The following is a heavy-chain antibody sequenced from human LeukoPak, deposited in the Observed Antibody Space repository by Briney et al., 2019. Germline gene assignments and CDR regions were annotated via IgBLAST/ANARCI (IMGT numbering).Heavy chain of an antibody. Sequence: ASVKVSCKASGYTFTSYYMHWVRQAPGQGLEWMGWINAGNGNTKYSQELQGRVTITGDTSASTVYMELSSLRSEDMAVYYCARGVGARGDYYYYMDVWGKGTTVTVSS. D-gene: IGHD1-26*01. J-gene: IGHJ6*03. V-gene: IGHV1-3*03. CDR2: INAGNGNT. CDR3: ARGVGARGDYYYYMDV. CDR1: GYTFTSYY.